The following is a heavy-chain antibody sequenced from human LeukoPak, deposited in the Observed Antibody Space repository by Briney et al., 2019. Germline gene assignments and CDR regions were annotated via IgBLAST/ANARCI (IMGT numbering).Heavy chain of an antibody. CDR2: IYHSGST. CDR1: GYSISSGYY. J-gene: IGHJ5*02. CDR3: ARRSNVGSWFDP. Sequence: SETLSLTCAVSGYSISSGYYWGWTRQPPGKGLEWIGSIYHSGSTYYNPSLKSRVTISVDTSKNQFSLKLSSVTAADTAVYYCARRSNVGSWFDPWGQGTLVTVSS. D-gene: IGHD1-26*01. V-gene: IGHV4-38-2*01.